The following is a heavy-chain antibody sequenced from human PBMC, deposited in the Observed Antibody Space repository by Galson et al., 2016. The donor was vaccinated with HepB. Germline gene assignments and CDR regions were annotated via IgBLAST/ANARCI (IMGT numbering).Heavy chain of an antibody. V-gene: IGHV3-21*01. J-gene: IGHJ4*02. Sequence: LRLSCAASGFTFSRYTMNWVRQTPGKGLEWVSSITSGSDYIYEAHSVKGRFTISRDDAKNSLYLQMNSRRAEDTAVYFCARVTGYSFDNWGQGTLVTVSS. CDR1: GFTFSRYT. D-gene: IGHD5-24*01. CDR2: ITSGSDYI. CDR3: ARVTGYSFDN.